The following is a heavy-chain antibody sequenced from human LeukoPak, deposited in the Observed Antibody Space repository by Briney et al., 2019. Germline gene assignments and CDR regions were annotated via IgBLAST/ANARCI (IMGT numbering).Heavy chain of an antibody. CDR2: INLNGRT. Sequence: PSETLSLTRAVYGGSFSGYYWRWIRQPPGKGLEWTGEINLNGRTNYNPSPKSRVTISVDTSKNQFTLKLSSVTAADTAVYYCARIIVVTDPLYNYYYGMDVWGQGTTVTVSS. V-gene: IGHV4-34*01. CDR3: ARIIVVTDPLYNYYYGMDV. CDR1: GGSFSGYY. J-gene: IGHJ6*02. D-gene: IGHD3-22*01.